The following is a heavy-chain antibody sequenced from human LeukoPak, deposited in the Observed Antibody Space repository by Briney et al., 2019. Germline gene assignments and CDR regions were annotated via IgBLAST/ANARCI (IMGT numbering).Heavy chain of an antibody. CDR1: GFTFSTYS. CDR2: ISSSSSYI. D-gene: IGHD3-22*01. V-gene: IGHV3-21*01. CDR3: AREHMDYYDSSGYPIDY. J-gene: IGHJ4*02. Sequence: GGSLRLSCAASGFTFSTYSMNWVRRAPGKGLEWVSFISSSSSYIYYADSVKGRFTISRDNAKNSLYLQMNSLRVEDTAVYYCAREHMDYYDSSGYPIDYWGQGTPVTVSS.